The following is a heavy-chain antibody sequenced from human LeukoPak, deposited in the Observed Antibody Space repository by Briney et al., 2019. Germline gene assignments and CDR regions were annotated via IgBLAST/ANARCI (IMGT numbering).Heavy chain of an antibody. D-gene: IGHD1-26*01. CDR3: AKDLVRVGATRGGDY. CDR2: ISSSGSTI. V-gene: IGHV3-11*04. CDR1: GFTFSDYY. Sequence: PGGSLRLSCAASGFTFSDYYTSWIRQAPGKGLEWVSYISSSGSTIYYADSVKGRFTISRDNAKNSLYLQMNSLRAEDTAVYYCAKDLVRVGATRGGDYWGQGTLVTVSS. J-gene: IGHJ4*02.